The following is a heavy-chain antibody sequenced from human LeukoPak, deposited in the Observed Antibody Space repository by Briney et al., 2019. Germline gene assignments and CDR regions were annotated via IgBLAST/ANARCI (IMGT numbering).Heavy chain of an antibody. J-gene: IGHJ3*02. D-gene: IGHD3-10*02. Sequence: GGSLRLSCAASGFTFSSYWMSWVRQAPGKGLEWVANIKQDGSEKYYVDSVKGRFTISRDNAKNSLYLQMNSLRAEDSAVYYCARCSYGRPLVNIWGQGTMVTVAS. V-gene: IGHV3-7*01. CDR1: GFTFSSYW. CDR2: IKQDGSEK. CDR3: ARCSYGRPLVNI.